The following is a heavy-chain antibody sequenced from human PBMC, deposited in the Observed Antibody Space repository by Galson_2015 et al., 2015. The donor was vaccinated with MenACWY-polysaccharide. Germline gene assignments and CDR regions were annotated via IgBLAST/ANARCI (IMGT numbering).Heavy chain of an antibody. V-gene: IGHV3-23*01. J-gene: IGHJ6*02. Sequence: SLRLSCAASGFTFSDYGMNWVRQAPGKGLEWVSGISDSGDYTYYADSVKGRFTISRDNSRNTMYLQMKSLRAEDTALYYCAKDLAMSDYDSFGYYYGMDVWGQGTTVTVSS. D-gene: IGHD5-12*01. CDR1: GFTFSDYG. CDR2: ISDSGDYT. CDR3: AKDLAMSDYDSFGYYYGMDV.